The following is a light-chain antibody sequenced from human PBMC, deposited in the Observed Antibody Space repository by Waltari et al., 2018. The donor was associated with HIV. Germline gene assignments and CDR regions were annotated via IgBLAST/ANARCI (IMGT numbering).Light chain of an antibody. V-gene: IGLV2-8*01. CDR3: SSYAGSKVL. CDR1: SSDVGAYNY. Sequence: PSASGSPGQSVTISCTGTSSDVGAYNYVSWYQQYPGKAPKLMIYEVTKRPSGVHDRFSGSKSGNTASLTVSGLQAEDEADYYCSSYAGSKVLFGGGTELTVL. J-gene: IGLJ2*01. CDR2: EVT.